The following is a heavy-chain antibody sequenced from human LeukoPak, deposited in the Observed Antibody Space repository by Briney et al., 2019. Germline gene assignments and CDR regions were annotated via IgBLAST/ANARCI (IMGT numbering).Heavy chain of an antibody. J-gene: IGHJ4*02. CDR3: AKDLGNSAAYYFDY. CDR1: GLTFDDYA. Sequence: GGSLRLSCAASGLTFDDYAMPWVRQAPGKGLEWVSGISWNSGSIGYADSVKGRFTISRDNAKNSLYLQMNSLRAEDTALYYCAKDLGNSAAYYFDYWGQGTLVTVSS. D-gene: IGHD4-23*01. CDR2: ISWNSGSI. V-gene: IGHV3-9*01.